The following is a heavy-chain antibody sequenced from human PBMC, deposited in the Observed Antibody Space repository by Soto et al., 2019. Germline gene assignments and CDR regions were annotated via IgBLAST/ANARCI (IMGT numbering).Heavy chain of an antibody. V-gene: IGHV4-4*02. Sequence: QVQLQESGPGLVKPSGTLSLTCAVSGGSISSSYWWSWVRQPPGKGLEWIGEMYHSGSTNYNPSLMNRVTISVDKSKNQFSLRVSSVTAADTAVYYCARKQWVVPNWFDPWGQGILVTVSS. CDR2: MYHSGST. CDR3: ARKQWVVPNWFDP. J-gene: IGHJ5*02. CDR1: GGSISSSYW. D-gene: IGHD6-19*01.